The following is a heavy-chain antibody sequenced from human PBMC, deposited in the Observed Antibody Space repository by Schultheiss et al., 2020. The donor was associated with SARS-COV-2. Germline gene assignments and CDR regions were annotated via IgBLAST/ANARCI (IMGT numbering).Heavy chain of an antibody. D-gene: IGHD6-13*01. Sequence: SETLSLTCAVYGGSFSGYYWSWIRQPPGKGLEWIGYIYYSGSTNYNPSLKSRVTISVDTSKNQFSLKLSSVTAADTAVYYCARARIAAAGWFDPWGQGTLVTVSS. J-gene: IGHJ5*02. CDR1: GGSFSGYY. V-gene: IGHV4-59*12. CDR2: IYYSGST. CDR3: ARARIAAAGWFDP.